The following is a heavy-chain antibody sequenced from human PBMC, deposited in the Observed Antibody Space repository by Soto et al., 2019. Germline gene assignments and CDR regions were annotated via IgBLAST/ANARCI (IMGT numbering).Heavy chain of an antibody. CDR2: INHSGST. D-gene: IGHD2-15*01. CDR1: GGSFSGYY. V-gene: IGHV4-34*01. J-gene: IGHJ2*01. CDR3: ARKTSVVGYFAL. Sequence: QVQLQQWGAGLLKPSETLSLTCAVYGGSFSGYYWSWIRQPPGKGLEWIGEINHSGSTNYNPSLKSRVTISVDTSKNQFSLKLSSVTAADTAVYYCARKTSVVGYFALWGRGTLVTVSS.